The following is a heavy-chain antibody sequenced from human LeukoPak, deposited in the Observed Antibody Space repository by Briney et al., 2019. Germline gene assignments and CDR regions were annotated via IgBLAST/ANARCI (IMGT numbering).Heavy chain of an antibody. CDR3: AEAAEGSSDY. D-gene: IGHD6-13*01. CDR1: GFTFSSYA. J-gene: IGHJ4*02. CDR2: ISASGAGT. Sequence: GGSLRLSCAASGFTFSSYAMSWVRQAPGKGLEWVSTISASGAGTYYADSVKGRFTISRDNSKNTLYLQMNSLRAEDTAVYYCAEAAEGSSDYWGQGTLVTVSS. V-gene: IGHV3-23*01.